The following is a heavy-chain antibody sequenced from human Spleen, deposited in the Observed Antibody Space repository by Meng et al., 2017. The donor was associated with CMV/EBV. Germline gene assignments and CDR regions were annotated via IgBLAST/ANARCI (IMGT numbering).Heavy chain of an antibody. CDR3: ARRIAAYYDFWSGQNWFDP. CDR1: GYTFTSYW. D-gene: IGHD3-3*01. Sequence: GESLKISCKGSGYTFTSYWIGWVRQMPGKGLEWMGIIYPGDSDTRYSPSFQGQVTISADKSISTAYLQWSSLKASDTAMYYCARRIAAYYDFWSGQNWFDPWGQGTLVTVSS. J-gene: IGHJ5*02. CDR2: IYPGDSDT. V-gene: IGHV5-51*01.